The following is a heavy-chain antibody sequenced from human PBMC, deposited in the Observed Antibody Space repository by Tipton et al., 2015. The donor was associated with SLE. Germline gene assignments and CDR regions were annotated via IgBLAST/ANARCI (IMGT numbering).Heavy chain of an antibody. Sequence: SLRLSCAASGFIFSSYSMNWVRQAPGKGLEWVSSISSSSSYVYYADSVKGRFTISRDNAKNSLYLQMNSLGADDTAVYYCAKGDYGDEPFLDPFDIWGQGTMVTVSS. V-gene: IGHV3-21*04. CDR1: GFIFSSYS. CDR3: AKGDYGDEPFLDPFDI. CDR2: ISSSSSYV. J-gene: IGHJ3*02. D-gene: IGHD4-17*01.